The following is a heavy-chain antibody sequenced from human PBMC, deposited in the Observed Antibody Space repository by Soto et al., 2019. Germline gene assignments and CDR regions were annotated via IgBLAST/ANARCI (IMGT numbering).Heavy chain of an antibody. CDR1: GGDDTSSRYS. D-gene: IGHD3-3*01. Sequence: QLQLRESGPGLVRPSETLSLKCTVSGGDDTSSRYSWAWSRQTPGKGLAWIATLYYGGCTYYSASLKCRVTISIDTSKSQFSLNMTSVTAADTAVYFCATMEPHRDFWSANYYVSDWGQGSLASVSS. CDR2: LYYGGCT. V-gene: IGHV4-39*01. CDR3: ATMEPHRDFWSANYYVSD. J-gene: IGHJ4*02.